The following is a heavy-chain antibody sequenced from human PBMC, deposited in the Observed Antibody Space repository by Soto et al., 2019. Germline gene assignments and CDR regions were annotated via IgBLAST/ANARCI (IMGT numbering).Heavy chain of an antibody. Sequence: SETLSLTCTVSGGSISTYYWIWIRQPPGKGLEWIGVFYNGGTTNYSPSLKSRVTISVDTSKNQFSLKLSSVTAADTAVYYCARYKSNYYYGMDVWGQGTTVTVSS. J-gene: IGHJ6*02. V-gene: IGHV4-59*01. CDR2: FYNGGTT. CDR1: GGSISTYY. D-gene: IGHD1-20*01. CDR3: ARYKSNYYYGMDV.